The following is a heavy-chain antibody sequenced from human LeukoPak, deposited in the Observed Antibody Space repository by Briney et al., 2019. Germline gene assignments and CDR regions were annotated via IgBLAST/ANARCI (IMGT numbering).Heavy chain of an antibody. CDR1: GGSISSYY. D-gene: IGHD3-10*01. V-gene: IGHV4-59*01. J-gene: IGHJ5*02. CDR3: ARASGIRGSGSYFPFDP. Sequence: SETLSLTCTVSGGSISSYYWSWIRQPAGKGLEWIGYIYYSGSTNYNPSLKSRVTISVDTSKNQFSLKLSSVTAADTAVYYCARASGIRGSGSYFPFDPWGQGTLVTVSS. CDR2: IYYSGST.